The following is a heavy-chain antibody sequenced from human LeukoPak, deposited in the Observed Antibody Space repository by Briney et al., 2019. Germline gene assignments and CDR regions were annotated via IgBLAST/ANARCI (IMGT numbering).Heavy chain of an antibody. CDR3: ARAPSEIGGYYPEYFRH. V-gene: IGHV3-74*01. Sequence: PGGSLRLSCAASGFTFSPYWMHWVRQAPGKGLVWVSRIKSDGSTNYADSVKGRFTISRDNCKNTVSLQMNSLRAEDTGVYFCARAPSEIGGYYPEYFRHWGQGTLVTVSS. CDR1: GFTFSPYW. D-gene: IGHD3-22*01. CDR2: IKSDGST. J-gene: IGHJ1*01.